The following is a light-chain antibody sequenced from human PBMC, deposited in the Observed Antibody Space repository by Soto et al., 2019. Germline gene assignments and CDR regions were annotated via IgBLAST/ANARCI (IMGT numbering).Light chain of an antibody. CDR1: QTISSW. Sequence: DIPMTQSPSTLSASVGVRVTITCRASQTISSWLAWYQQKPGKAPKLLIYDASTLERGVPSRFSGSGSGTEFTLTISSLQPDDFATYYCQHYNSYPWTFGQGTKVEVK. V-gene: IGKV1-5*01. CDR3: QHYNSYPWT. CDR2: DAS. J-gene: IGKJ1*01.